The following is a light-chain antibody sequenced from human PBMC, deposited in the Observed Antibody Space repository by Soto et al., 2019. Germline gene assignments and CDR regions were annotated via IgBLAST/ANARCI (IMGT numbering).Light chain of an antibody. V-gene: IGKV3-20*01. CDR2: GAS. CDR1: QSVSSSY. J-gene: IGKJ1*01. CDR3: QQYGSSPWT. Sequence: EIVLTQAPGTLSLSPGDSATVSCRSSQSVSSSYLAWYQQKPGQAPRLLIYGASSRATGIPDRFSGSGSGTDFTLTISRPEPEDFAVYYCQQYGSSPWTFGQGTKVDIK.